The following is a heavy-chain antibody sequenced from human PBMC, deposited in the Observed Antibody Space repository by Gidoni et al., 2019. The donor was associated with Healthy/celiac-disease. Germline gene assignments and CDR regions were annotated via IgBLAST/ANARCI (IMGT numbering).Heavy chain of an antibody. J-gene: IGHJ1*01. CDR3: ARGDSSGYYSPGYFQH. Sequence: QVQLQESGPGLVKPSGTLSLTCAGSGGSISSSNWWNWVRQPPGKGLEWIGEIYHSGSSNYNPSLKSRVTISVDKSKNQFALKLSSVTAADTAVYYCARGDSSGYYSPGYFQHWGQGTLVTVSS. D-gene: IGHD3-22*01. CDR2: IYHSGSS. CDR1: GGSISSSNW. V-gene: IGHV4-4*02.